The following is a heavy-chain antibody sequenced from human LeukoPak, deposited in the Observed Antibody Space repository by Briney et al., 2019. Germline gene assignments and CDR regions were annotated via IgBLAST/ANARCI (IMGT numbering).Heavy chain of an antibody. CDR2: INSDGSST. CDR3: ASSSGGFNWFDP. J-gene: IGHJ5*02. D-gene: IGHD3-22*01. Sequence: GGSLRLSCAASGFTFSRYWMHWVRQAPGKGLVWVSRINSDGSSTSYADSVKGRFTISRDNAKNTLYLQKNSLRVEDTAVYYCASSSGGFNWFDPWGQGTLVTVSS. V-gene: IGHV3-74*01. CDR1: GFTFSRYW.